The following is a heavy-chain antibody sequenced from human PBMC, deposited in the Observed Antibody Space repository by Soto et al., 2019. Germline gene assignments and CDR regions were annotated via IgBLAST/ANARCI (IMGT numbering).Heavy chain of an antibody. CDR3: ARRSSGWYFDS. CDR2: ISGSGDST. J-gene: IGHJ4*02. CDR1: GFTFSSYA. D-gene: IGHD6-19*01. V-gene: IGHV3-23*01. Sequence: EVQLLESGGGLVQPGGSLRLSCAASGFTFSSYAMNWVRQAPGKGLEWVSVISGSGDSTYYADSVKGRFTISRDNSKNTLYLQMNSLRAEDTSVYYCARRSSGWYFDSWGQGTLVTVSS.